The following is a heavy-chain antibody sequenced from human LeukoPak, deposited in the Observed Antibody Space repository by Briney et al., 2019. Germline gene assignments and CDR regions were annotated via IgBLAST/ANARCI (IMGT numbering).Heavy chain of an antibody. J-gene: IGHJ4*02. D-gene: IGHD1-7*01. CDR2: INHSGST. V-gene: IGHV4-34*01. CDR3: ARGPWASWNSQSRTFDY. CDR1: GGSFSGYY. Sequence: SETLSLTCAVYGGSFSGYYWSWIRQPPGKGLEWIGEINHSGSTNYNPSLKSRVAISVDTSKNQFSLKLSSVTAADTAVYYCARGPWASWNSQSRTFDYWGQGTLVTVSS.